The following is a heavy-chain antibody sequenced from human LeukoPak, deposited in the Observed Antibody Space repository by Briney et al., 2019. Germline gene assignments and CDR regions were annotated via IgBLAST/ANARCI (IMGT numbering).Heavy chain of an antibody. CDR2: ILYSGNT. V-gene: IGHV4-39*01. CDR3: ARHYYDSSGYRRDYYLDS. Sequence: SETLSLTCTVSGVSITSSTDYWGWIRQPPGKGLEWIGSILYSGNTYYNPSLRSRLTMSLGTSNHQFSLRLSSVTAADTATYYCARHYYDSSGYRRDYYLDSWGQGTLVTVSS. D-gene: IGHD3-22*01. CDR1: GVSITSSTDY. J-gene: IGHJ4*02.